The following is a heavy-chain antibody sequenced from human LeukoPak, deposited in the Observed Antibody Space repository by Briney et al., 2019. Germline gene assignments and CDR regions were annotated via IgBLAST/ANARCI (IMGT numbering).Heavy chain of an antibody. CDR2: ISSSSSYI. CDR3: VRVASIAAAGTGLDY. V-gene: IGHV3-21*01. J-gene: IGHJ4*02. D-gene: IGHD6-13*01. Sequence: PGGSLRLACAASGFTFSGYSMNWVRYAPGKGLEWVSSISSSSSYIYYADSVKGRFTISRDNAKNSLYLQMNSLRAEDTAVYYCVRVASIAAAGTGLDYWGQGTQVTVSS. CDR1: GFTFSGYS.